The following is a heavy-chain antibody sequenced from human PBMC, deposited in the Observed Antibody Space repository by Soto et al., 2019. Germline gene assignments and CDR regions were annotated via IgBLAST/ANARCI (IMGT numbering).Heavy chain of an antibody. CDR2: ISSSGSTI. CDR1: GFTFSSYE. CDR3: ARGVYYYGSGSAIGDAFDI. J-gene: IGHJ3*02. V-gene: IGHV3-48*03. Sequence: SLRLSCAASGFTFSSYEMNWVRQAPGKGLEWVSYISSSGSTIYYADSVKGRFTISRDNAKNSLYLQMNSLRAEDTAVYYCARGVYYYGSGSAIGDAFDIWGQGTMVTVSS. D-gene: IGHD3-10*01.